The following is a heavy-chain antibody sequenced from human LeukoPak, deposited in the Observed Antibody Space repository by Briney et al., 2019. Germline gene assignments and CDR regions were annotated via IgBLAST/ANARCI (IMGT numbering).Heavy chain of an antibody. CDR2: INPNSGNT. D-gene: IGHD3-10*01. V-gene: IGHV1-8*01. CDR1: GYTFTSYD. J-gene: IGHJ4*02. Sequence: ASVKVSCKASGYTFTSYDIHWVRPATGQGLEWMGWINPNSGNTGYAQKFQGRVTMTRNTFISTAYMELSSLRSEDTAVYYCARGGSSHGLDYWGQGTLVTVSS. CDR3: ARGGSSHGLDY.